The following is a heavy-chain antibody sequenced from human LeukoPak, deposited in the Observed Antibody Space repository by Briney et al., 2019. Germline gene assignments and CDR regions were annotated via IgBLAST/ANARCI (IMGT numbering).Heavy chain of an antibody. Sequence: GGSLRLSXAASGFTFSSYSMNWVRQAPGKGLEWVSLIYTGGNTYYADSVKGRFTISSDNSKNTVYLQMNRLRPEDTAVYFCARGGYYDTNGPWLDGGQGTLVTVSS. J-gene: IGHJ4*02. CDR2: IYTGGNT. CDR3: ARGGYYDTNGPWLD. CDR1: GFTFSSYS. D-gene: IGHD3-22*01. V-gene: IGHV3-66*02.